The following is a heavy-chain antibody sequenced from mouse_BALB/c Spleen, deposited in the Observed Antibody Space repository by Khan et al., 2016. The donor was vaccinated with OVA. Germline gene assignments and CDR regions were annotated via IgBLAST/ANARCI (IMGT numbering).Heavy chain of an antibody. CDR2: IYPGSGRT. V-gene: IGHV1-77*01. J-gene: IGHJ3*01. CDR1: GYTFTDYV. D-gene: IGHD1-1*01. CDR3: ARSYDGAWFAY. Sequence: QVQLKESGPELVKPGASVKMSCKASGYTFTDYVISWVKQRTGQGLEWIGEIYPGSGRTYYNERFKGKATLTADQSSNTDYMQLSSLTSEDSAVYFCARSYDGAWFAYWGQGTPVTVSA.